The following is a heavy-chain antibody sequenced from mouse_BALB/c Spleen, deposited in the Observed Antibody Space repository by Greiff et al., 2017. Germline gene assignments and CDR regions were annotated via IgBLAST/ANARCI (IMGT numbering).Heavy chain of an antibody. D-gene: IGHD2-4*01. CDR1: GYTFTSYW. V-gene: IGHV1-69*02. J-gene: IGHJ3*01. CDR2: IYPSDSYT. CDR3: TRWSDYGAY. Sequence: QVHVKQPGAELVRPGASVKLSCKASGYTFTSYWINWVKQRPGQGLEWIGNIYPSDSYTNYNQKFKDKATLTVDKSSSTAYMQLSSPTSEDSAVYYCTRWSDYGAYWGQGTLVTVSA.